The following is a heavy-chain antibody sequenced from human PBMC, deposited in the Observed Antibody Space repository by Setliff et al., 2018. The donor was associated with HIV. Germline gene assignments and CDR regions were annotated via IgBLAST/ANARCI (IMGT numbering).Heavy chain of an antibody. J-gene: IGHJ4*02. Sequence: GASVKVSCKASGYTFTSYSMHWVRLAPGQRLEWMGWLRTGTGDTSHSEKFQGRLTITRDTSANTAYMELNSLRADDTAVYYCARDFCGSSCSSGYGYFDHWGQGTLVTVSS. CDR1: GYTFTSYS. D-gene: IGHD2-15*01. CDR2: LRTGTGDT. CDR3: ARDFCGSSCSSGYGYFDH. V-gene: IGHV1-3*04.